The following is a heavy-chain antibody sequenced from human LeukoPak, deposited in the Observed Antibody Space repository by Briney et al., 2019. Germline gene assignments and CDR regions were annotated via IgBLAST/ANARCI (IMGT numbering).Heavy chain of an antibody. CDR1: GFTFSSYW. V-gene: IGHV3-74*01. CDR3: ARVDGHYFDY. CDR2: ISGDGNSA. J-gene: IGHJ4*02. D-gene: IGHD5-24*01. Sequence: PGGSLRLSCAASGFTFSSYWMHWVRQAPGKGLVWVSRISGDGNSARYADSVKGRFTISRDNAKNTLYLQVNSLRAEDTAVYYCARVDGHYFDYWGQGTLVAVSS.